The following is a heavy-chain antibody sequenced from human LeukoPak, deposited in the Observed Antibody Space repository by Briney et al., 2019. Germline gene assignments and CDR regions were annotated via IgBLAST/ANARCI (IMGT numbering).Heavy chain of an antibody. Sequence: GGSLRLSCAASGFIFSSYWMHWVRQAPGKGLVWVSRINSDGSSTSYADSVKGRFTISRDNAKNTLYLQMNSLRAEDTAVYFCAKRGVVIRVILVGFHEEAYYFDSWGQGALVTVSS. D-gene: IGHD3-22*01. J-gene: IGHJ4*02. CDR3: AKRGVVIRVILVGFHEEAYYFDS. CDR1: GFIFSSYW. CDR2: INSDGSST. V-gene: IGHV3-74*01.